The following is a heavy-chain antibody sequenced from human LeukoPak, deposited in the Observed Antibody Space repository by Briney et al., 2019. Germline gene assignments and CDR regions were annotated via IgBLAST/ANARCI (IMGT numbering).Heavy chain of an antibody. Sequence: GPTLVNPTQTLTLTCTFSGFSLSTSGVGVGWIRQPPGKALEGLAPNYWDDDKPYSLSLKSRLTITKDTPKNQVVLTMTNMDPVDTGTYYCAHRPLGQAEFDPWGQGTLVTVSS. J-gene: IGHJ5*02. CDR3: AHRPLGQAEFDP. CDR2: NYWDDDK. V-gene: IGHV2-5*02. CDR1: GFSLSTSGVG. D-gene: IGHD3-16*01.